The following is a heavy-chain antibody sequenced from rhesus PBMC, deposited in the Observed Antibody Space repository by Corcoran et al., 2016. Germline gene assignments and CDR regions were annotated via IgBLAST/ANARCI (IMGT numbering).Heavy chain of an antibody. Sequence: QVQLQESGPGLVKPSETLSLTCAVSGGSVSSSNWWSWIRQPPGKGLEWIGYISGSSGNTYYNPSLKSRVTISKDTSKNQFSLKLSSVTAADTAVYYCARFSDWGDYYPLFDYWGQGVLVTVSS. CDR1: GGSVSSSNW. D-gene: IGHD3-34*01. CDR3: ARFSDWGDYYPLFDY. CDR2: ISGSSGNT. V-gene: IGHV4-65*01. J-gene: IGHJ4*01.